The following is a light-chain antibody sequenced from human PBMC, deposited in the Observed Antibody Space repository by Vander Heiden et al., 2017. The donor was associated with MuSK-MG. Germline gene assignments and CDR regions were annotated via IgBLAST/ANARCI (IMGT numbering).Light chain of an antibody. CDR3: QQSYSTRHT. CDR1: QSNSSY. V-gene: IGKV1-39*01. Sequence: DIPLTPSPSSLSASVGDSVTLTCRASQSNSSYLNWYQQKPGKAPKLLIYAASSWERGVPARFSGSGSGTDFTLTISSLQAEDVATYYCQQSYSTRHTFGGGTKVEIK. CDR2: AAS. J-gene: IGKJ4*01.